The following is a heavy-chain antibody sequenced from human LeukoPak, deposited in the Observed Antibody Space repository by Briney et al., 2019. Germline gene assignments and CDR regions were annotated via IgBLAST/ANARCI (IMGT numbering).Heavy chain of an antibody. CDR2: INHSGST. J-gene: IGHJ4*02. CDR3: ARTTYYYDSSGYGSGY. Sequence: PSETLSLTCAVYGGSFSGYYWSWIRQPPGKGLEWIGEINHSGSTNYNPSLKSRVTISVDTYKNQFSLKLSSVTAADTAVYYCARTTYYYDSSGYGSGYWGQGTLVTVSS. V-gene: IGHV4-34*01. D-gene: IGHD3-22*01. CDR1: GGSFSGYY.